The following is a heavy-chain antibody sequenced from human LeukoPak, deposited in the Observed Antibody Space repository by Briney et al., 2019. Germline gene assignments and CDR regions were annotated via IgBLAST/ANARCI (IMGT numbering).Heavy chain of an antibody. D-gene: IGHD5-18*01. CDR3: ARLLDGGRYSSGYYYFDY. V-gene: IGHV3-66*04. J-gene: IGHJ4*02. CDR1: GSTVSSNY. CDR2: IYSGGST. Sequence: GGSLRLSCAASGSTVSSNYMTWVRQAPGKGLEWVSVIYSGGSTYYSDSVKGRFTISRDNSKNTLYLQMNSLRAEDTAVYYCARLLDGGRYSSGYYYFDYWGQGTLVTVSS.